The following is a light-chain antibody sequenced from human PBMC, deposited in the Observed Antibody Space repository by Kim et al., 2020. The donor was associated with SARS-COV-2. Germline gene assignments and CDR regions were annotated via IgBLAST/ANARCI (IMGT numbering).Light chain of an antibody. Sequence: SSLGARVTTTARASHDIANTSAWYQQKPGTVPKRLIYAASTSQSGVPSRFSGSGSGTEFSLTIGSLQTEDVATYYCQKYNTAPWTFGPGTKVDIK. CDR1: HDIANT. CDR3: QKYNTAPWT. J-gene: IGKJ1*01. V-gene: IGKV1-27*01. CDR2: AAS.